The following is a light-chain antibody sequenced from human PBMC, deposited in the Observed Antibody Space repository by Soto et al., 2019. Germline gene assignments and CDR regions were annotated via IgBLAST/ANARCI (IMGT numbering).Light chain of an antibody. Sequence: EIVLTQSPATLSLSPGERATLPCRASQSVSSDLAWYQQKPGQAPRLLIYDASNRATGIPARFSGSGSGTDFTRTISSLEPEDFAVYYCQQRSNWPHTFGQGTKLEIK. CDR1: QSVSSD. V-gene: IGKV3-11*01. J-gene: IGKJ2*01. CDR3: QQRSNWPHT. CDR2: DAS.